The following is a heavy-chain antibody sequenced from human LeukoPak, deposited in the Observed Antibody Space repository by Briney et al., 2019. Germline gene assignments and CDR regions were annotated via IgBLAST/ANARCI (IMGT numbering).Heavy chain of an antibody. CDR3: ARDFVDIVVAPAAMRSSYYYMDV. J-gene: IGHJ6*03. V-gene: IGHV4-38-2*02. D-gene: IGHD2-2*03. Sequence: SETLSLTCTVSGYSISSGYYWGWIRQPPGKGLEWIGSIYHSGSTYYNPSLKSRVTISVDTSKNQFSLKLSSVTAADTAVYYCARDFVDIVVAPAAMRSSYYYMDVWGKGTTVTISS. CDR2: IYHSGST. CDR1: GYSISSGYY.